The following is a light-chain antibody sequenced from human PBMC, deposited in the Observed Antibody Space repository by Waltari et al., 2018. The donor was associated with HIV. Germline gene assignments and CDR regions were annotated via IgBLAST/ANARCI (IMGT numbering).Light chain of an antibody. Sequence: DIVMTQSPGSLAVSLGERATINCKSSQSVLYTSTNHTYVSWYQQKAGQPPKVLIYWSSTRDSGVPERFSGSGSGTDFTLTIDRLQPEDVAVYFCQQYYSTPFTFGGGTRVEIK. V-gene: IGKV4-1*01. CDR1: QSVLYTSTNHTY. CDR2: WSS. J-gene: IGKJ4*01. CDR3: QQYYSTPFT.